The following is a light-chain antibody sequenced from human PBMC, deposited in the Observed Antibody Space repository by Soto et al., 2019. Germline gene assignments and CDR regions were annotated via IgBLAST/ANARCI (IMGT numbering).Light chain of an antibody. J-gene: IGLJ2*01. Sequence: QSVLTQPPSASGTPGQTIALSCSGGSSNIGSHTVNWYQQLPGTAPRLLIYSXXXXXSGVPDRFSGSKSGNSYSLAISGLXXXXXXXXXXAAWDDSLNGVVFGGGTKLTVL. V-gene: IGLV1-44*01. CDR2: SXX. CDR1: SSNIGSHT. CDR3: AAWDDSLNGVV.